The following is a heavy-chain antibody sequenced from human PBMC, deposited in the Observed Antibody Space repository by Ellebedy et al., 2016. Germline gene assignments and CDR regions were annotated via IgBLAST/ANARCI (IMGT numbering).Heavy chain of an antibody. V-gene: IGHV3-23*01. Sequence: GGSLRLXCAASGFTFSSYAMSWVRQAPGKGLEWVSAISGSGGSTYYADSVKGRFTISRDNSKNSVYLEMNSLRAEDTAAYYCARIGYSSSSFDYWGQGTLVTVSS. J-gene: IGHJ4*02. CDR1: GFTFSSYA. CDR2: ISGSGGST. CDR3: ARIGYSSSSFDY. D-gene: IGHD6-6*01.